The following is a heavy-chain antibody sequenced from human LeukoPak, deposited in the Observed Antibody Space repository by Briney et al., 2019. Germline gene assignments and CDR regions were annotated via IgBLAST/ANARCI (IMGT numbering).Heavy chain of an antibody. J-gene: IGHJ4*02. V-gene: IGHV4-61*02. CDR3: ARASPSLPFDY. CDR1: GGSISSGSYY. Sequence: PPQALSLTCTVSGGSISSGSYYGSWIRQPAGKGLELIGRIYTSGSTNYYPSRKSRVTRSVDTSQNQFSLKLSSVTAADTAVYYCARASPSLPFDYWGQGTLVTVSS. D-gene: IGHD6-6*01. CDR2: IYTSGST.